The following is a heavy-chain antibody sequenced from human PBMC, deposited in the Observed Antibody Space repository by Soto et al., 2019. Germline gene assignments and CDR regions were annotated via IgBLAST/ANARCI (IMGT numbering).Heavy chain of an antibody. D-gene: IGHD6-19*01. CDR1: GGSISSSSYY. V-gene: IGHV4-39*01. CDR3: ARVRAVAGFHYYYGMDV. CDR2: IYYSGST. J-gene: IGHJ6*01. Sequence: PSETLSLTCTVSGGSISSSSYYWGWIRQPPGKGLEWIGSIYYSGSTYYNPSLKSRVTISVDTSKNQFSLKLSSVTAADTAVYYCARVRAVAGFHYYYGMDVWGQGTTVTGSS.